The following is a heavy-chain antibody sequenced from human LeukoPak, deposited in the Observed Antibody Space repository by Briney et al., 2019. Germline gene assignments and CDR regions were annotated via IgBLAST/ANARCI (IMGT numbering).Heavy chain of an antibody. J-gene: IGHJ4*02. Sequence: SETLSLTCTVSGGSISSSSYYWGWIRQPPGKGLEWIGSIYYSGSTYYNPSLKSRVTISVDTSKNQFSLKLSSVTAADTAVYYCAIRNHDYGDSLDYWGQGTLVTVSS. CDR1: GGSISSSSYY. D-gene: IGHD4-17*01. V-gene: IGHV4-39*07. CDR3: AIRNHDYGDSLDY. CDR2: IYYSGST.